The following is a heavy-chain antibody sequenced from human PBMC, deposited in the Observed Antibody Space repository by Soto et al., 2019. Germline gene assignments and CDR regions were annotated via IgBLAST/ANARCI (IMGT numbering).Heavy chain of an antibody. D-gene: IGHD2-21*01. CDR2: IRNKANSYTT. Sequence: GGSLRLSCTASGFTFSDHYMDWVRQAPGKGLEWVGRIRNKANSYTTEYAASVKGRFTISRDNAKNSLYLQINSLRAEDTAVYYCAGPVMQHFDYWGQGTLVTVSS. CDR3: AGPVMQHFDY. V-gene: IGHV3-72*01. CDR1: GFTFSDHY. J-gene: IGHJ4*02.